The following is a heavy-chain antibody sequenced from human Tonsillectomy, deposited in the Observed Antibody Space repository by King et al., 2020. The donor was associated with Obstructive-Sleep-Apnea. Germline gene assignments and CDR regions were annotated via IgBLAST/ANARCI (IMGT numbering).Heavy chain of an antibody. J-gene: IGHJ6*02. Sequence: QLQESGPGLVKPSETLSLTCTVSGGSISSYFWSWIRQPPGKGLEWLGYIYYNGRTKYNPSLKSRVTISTDTSKSQFSLKLSSVTAADTAVYYCARDYGADGVHYYYGMDVWGQGTTVTVSS. D-gene: IGHD3-10*01. CDR1: GGSISSYF. CDR2: IYYNGRT. CDR3: ARDYGADGVHYYYGMDV. V-gene: IGHV4-59*01.